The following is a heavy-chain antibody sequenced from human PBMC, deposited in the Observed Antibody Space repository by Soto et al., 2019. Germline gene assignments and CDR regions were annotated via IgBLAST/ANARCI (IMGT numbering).Heavy chain of an antibody. J-gene: IGHJ4*02. V-gene: IGHV4-39*01. CDR3: ARRYDFWSGPKYFDY. D-gene: IGHD3-3*01. CDR1: AGSISSSSYY. Sequence: PSETLSLTCAVSAGSISSSSYYWGWIRQPPGKGLEWIGSIYYSGSTYYNPSLKSRVTISVDTSKNQFSLKLSSVTAADTAVYYCARRYDFWSGPKYFDYWGQGTLVTVSS. CDR2: IYYSGST.